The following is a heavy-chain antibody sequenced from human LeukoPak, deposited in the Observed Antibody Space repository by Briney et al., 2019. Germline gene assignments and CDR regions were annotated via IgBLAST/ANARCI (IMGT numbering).Heavy chain of an antibody. CDR3: ARVVCCSSTSWAWGSSHGYYYYGMDV. D-gene: IGHD2-2*01. CDR1: GYTFTGYY. V-gene: IGHV1-2*02. Sequence: ASVKVSCKASGYTFTGYYMHWVRQAPGQGLEWMGWINPNSGGTNYAQKLQGRVTMTTDTSTSTAYMELRSLRSDDTAVYYCARVVCCSSTSWAWGSSHGYYYYGMDVWGQGTTVTVSS. CDR2: INPNSGGT. J-gene: IGHJ6*02.